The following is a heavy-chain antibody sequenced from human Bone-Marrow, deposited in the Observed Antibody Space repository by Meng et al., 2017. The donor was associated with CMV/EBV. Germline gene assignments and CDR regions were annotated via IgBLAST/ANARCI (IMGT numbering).Heavy chain of an antibody. CDR2: INPNSGGT. D-gene: IGHD6-6*01. CDR3: ARTRVEYSSSSSSNYYYYGMDV. J-gene: IGHJ6*02. Sequence: ASVKVSCKASGYTFTGYYMHWVRQAPGQGLEWMGWINPNSGGTNYAQKFQGRVTMTRDTSISTAYMELSRLRSDDTAVYYCARTRVEYSSSSSSNYYYYGMDVWGQGTTVTVPS. CDR1: GYTFTGYY. V-gene: IGHV1-2*02.